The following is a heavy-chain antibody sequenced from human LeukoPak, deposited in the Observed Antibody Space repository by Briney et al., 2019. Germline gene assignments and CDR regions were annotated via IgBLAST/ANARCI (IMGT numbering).Heavy chain of an antibody. V-gene: IGHV3-20*04. J-gene: IGHJ4*02. CDR3: ARDSYYDSTD. CDR2: INWNGGST. CDR1: GFTFSTYW. D-gene: IGHD3-22*01. Sequence: GGSLRLSCAASGFTFSTYWMSWVRQAPGKGLEWVSGINWNGGSTGYADSVKGRFTISRDNAKNSLYLQMNSLRAEDTALYYCARDSYYDSTDWGQGTLVIVSS.